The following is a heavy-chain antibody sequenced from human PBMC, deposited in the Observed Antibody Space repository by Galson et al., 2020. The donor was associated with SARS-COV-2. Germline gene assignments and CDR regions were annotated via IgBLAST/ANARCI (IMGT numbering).Heavy chain of an antibody. Sequence: GESLKISCKGSGYSFTSYWIGWVRQMPGKGLEWMGIIYPGDPDTKYSPSFEGQVTISADKSIRTAYLQWSSLKASDPAIYYCARALLYNGNYYWYFDLWGRGTLVTVSS. CDR3: ARALLYNGNYYWYFDL. CDR2: IYPGDPDT. J-gene: IGHJ2*01. CDR1: GYSFTSYW. D-gene: IGHD1-26*01. V-gene: IGHV5-51*01.